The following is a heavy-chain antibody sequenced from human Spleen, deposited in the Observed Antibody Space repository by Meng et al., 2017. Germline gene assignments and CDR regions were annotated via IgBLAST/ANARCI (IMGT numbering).Heavy chain of an antibody. Sequence: QVRLQQVGAVLLQPSGTLSLAGVVSGGSFSDYYWSWIRQPPGKGLEWIGEINHSGSTNYNPSLESRATISVDTSQNNLSLKLSSVTAADSAVYYCARGPTTMAHDFDYWGQGTLVTVSS. D-gene: IGHD4-11*01. V-gene: IGHV4-34*01. J-gene: IGHJ4*02. CDR3: ARGPTTMAHDFDY. CDR1: GGSFSDYY. CDR2: INHSGST.